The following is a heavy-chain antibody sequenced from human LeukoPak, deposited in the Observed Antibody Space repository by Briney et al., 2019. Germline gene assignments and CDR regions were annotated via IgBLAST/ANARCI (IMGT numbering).Heavy chain of an antibody. CDR2: IHHSGST. J-gene: IGHJ5*02. D-gene: IGHD3-22*01. V-gene: IGHV4-38-2*02. CDR1: GDSISSGHY. Sequence: SETLSLTCTVSGDSISSGHYWDWIRQPPGRGLEWIGSIHHSGSTWYNPSFKSRVTISLDTSQTQISLRVTSVTAADTAVYYCARGTDYYDSSGWLDPWGQGTLVTVSS. CDR3: ARGTDYYDSSGWLDP.